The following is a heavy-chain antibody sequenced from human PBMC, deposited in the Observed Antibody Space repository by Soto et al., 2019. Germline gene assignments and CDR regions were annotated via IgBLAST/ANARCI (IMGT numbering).Heavy chain of an antibody. V-gene: IGHV2-5*02. CDR2: IYWDDDK. D-gene: IGHD5-12*01. J-gene: IGHJ4*02. Sequence: QITVKESGLTLVKPTQTLTLTCTFSGFSLSTNGMGVGWIRQSPGKALEWLALIYWDDDKRYSPSLRSRLTTTQDTSKNQVDLTTTNMDPVDTATYSCARLTRGVYDLDRLWEKFDYWGQGTVVTVSS. CDR1: GFSLSTNGMG. CDR3: ARLTRGVYDLDRLWEKFDY.